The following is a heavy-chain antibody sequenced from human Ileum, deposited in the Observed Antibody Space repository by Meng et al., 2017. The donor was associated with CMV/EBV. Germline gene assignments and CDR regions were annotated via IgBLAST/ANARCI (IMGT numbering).Heavy chain of an antibody. CDR3: ARGPQERGGWFYP. V-gene: IGHV1-8*03. CDR2: INTNSGNT. Sequence: ASVKVSCKASAYTFTHYYIHWVRQAPGQGPEWMGWINTNSGNTGYAQKFQGRVTITRNTSISTAYMELSSLRSEDTAVYYCARGPQERGGWFYPWGQGTLVTVSS. CDR1: AYTFTHYY. D-gene: IGHD3-16*01. J-gene: IGHJ5*02.